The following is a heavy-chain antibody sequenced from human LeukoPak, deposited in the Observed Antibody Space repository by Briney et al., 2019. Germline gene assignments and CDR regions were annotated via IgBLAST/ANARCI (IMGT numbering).Heavy chain of an antibody. J-gene: IGHJ4*02. CDR2: ISHSGATS. CDR3: AKEIFRDDDDWGRLGH. D-gene: IGHD3-16*01. V-gene: IGHV3-23*01. Sequence: GGSLRLSCGAYGFTFSSYAMSWVRQAPGKGLDWVSSISHSGATSHYADSVRGQFTTSRDNSKNMVYLQMKSLRAEDTAIYYCAKEIFRDDDDWGRLGHWGQGTLVTVSS. CDR1: GFTFSSYA.